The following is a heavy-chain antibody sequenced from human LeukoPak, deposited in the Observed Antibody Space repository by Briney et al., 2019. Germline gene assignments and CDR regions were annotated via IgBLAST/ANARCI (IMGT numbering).Heavy chain of an antibody. CDR1: GLTFSSYW. D-gene: IGHD1-26*01. J-gene: IGHJ3*02. CDR3: ARGQSGSYSADAFDI. V-gene: IGHV3-74*01. Sequence: GGSLRLSCAASGLTFSSYWVHWVRQAPGKGLVWVSRINSDGSTTTYADSVKGRFTISRDNAENSLYLQMNSLRAEDTAVYYCARGQSGSYSADAFDIWGQGTMVTVSS. CDR2: INSDGSTT.